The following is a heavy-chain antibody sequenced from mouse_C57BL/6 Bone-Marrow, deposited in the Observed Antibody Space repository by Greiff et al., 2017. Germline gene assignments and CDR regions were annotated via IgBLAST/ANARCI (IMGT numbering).Heavy chain of an antibody. Sequence: VQLQQPGAELVKPGASVKMSCKASGYTFTSYWITWVKQRPGQGLEWIGDIYPGSGSTNYNEKFKSKATLTVDTSSSTAYMQLSSLTSEDSAVYYCAREGGGYEYYFDYWGQGTTLTVSS. J-gene: IGHJ2*01. CDR3: AREGGGYEYYFDY. CDR2: IYPGSGST. D-gene: IGHD2-12*01. V-gene: IGHV1-55*01. CDR1: GYTFTSYW.